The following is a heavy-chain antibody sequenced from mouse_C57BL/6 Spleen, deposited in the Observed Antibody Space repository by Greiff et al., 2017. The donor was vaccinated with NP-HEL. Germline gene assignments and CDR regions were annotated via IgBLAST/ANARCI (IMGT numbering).Heavy chain of an antibody. CDR3: ASSYGNYEAMDY. V-gene: IGHV3-6*01. Sequence: ESGPGLVKPSQSLSLTCSVTGYSITSGYYWNWIRQFPGNKLEWMGYISYDGSNNYNPSLKNRISITRDTSKNQFFLKLNSVTTEDTATYYCASSYGNYEAMDYWGQGTSVTVSS. CDR1: GYSITSGYY. D-gene: IGHD2-1*01. CDR2: ISYDGSN. J-gene: IGHJ4*01.